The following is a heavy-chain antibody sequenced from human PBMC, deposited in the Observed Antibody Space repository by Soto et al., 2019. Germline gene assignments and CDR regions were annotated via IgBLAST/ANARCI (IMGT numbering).Heavy chain of an antibody. CDR3: AKDYRGYSYGYLDY. CDR2: ISYDGSNK. CDR1: GFTFSSYG. J-gene: IGHJ4*02. Sequence: QVQLVESGGGVVQPGRSLRLSCAASGFTFSSYGMHWVRQAPGKGLEWVAVISYDGSNKYYADSVKGRFTISRDNSKNTLYLQMNSLRAEDTDVYYCAKDYRGYSYGYLDYWGQGTLVTVSS. D-gene: IGHD5-18*01. V-gene: IGHV3-30*18.